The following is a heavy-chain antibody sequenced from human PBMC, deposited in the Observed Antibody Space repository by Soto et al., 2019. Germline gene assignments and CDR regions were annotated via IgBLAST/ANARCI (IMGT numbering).Heavy chain of an antibody. CDR1: GGSSVDISDR. J-gene: IGHJ4*02. D-gene: IGHD2-15*01. V-gene: IGHV4-39*01. CDR2: IYYSGST. Sequence: ALLPLRVRWSVLGGSSVDISDRCVMIRQPPGKGLEWIGSIYYSGSTYYNPSLKSRVTISVDTSKNQFSLKLSSVTAADTAVYYCATYCSGGSCYDFDYWGQGTLVPGSS. CDR3: ATYCSGGSCYDFDY.